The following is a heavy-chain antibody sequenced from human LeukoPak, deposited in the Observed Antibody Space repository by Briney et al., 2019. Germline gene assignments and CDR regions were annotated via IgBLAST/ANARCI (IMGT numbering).Heavy chain of an antibody. CDR1: GFTFSSYA. V-gene: IGHV3-30*04. D-gene: IGHD3-22*01. Sequence: GGSLRLSCAASGFTFSSYAVHWVRQAPGKGLEWVALISYDGSNKYYADSVKGRFTISRDNSKNTLYLQMNSLRAEDTAVYYCARGGKSGYYYGYWGQGTLVTVSS. CDR3: ARGGKSGYYYGY. J-gene: IGHJ4*02. CDR2: ISYDGSNK.